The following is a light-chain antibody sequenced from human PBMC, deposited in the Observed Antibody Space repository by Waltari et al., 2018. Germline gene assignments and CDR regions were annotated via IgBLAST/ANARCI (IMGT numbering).Light chain of an antibody. V-gene: IGKV3-11*01. CDR1: QSVNRS. Sequence: EIVLTQSPATLSLSPGERATLSCSASQSVNRSLAWYQQKPGQAPRLLIYDASKRATGTPARFSGSGSGTDFTLTIGGLEPEDFAVYYCQQRSDWPFTFGQGTKLEI. J-gene: IGKJ2*01. CDR3: QQRSDWPFT. CDR2: DAS.